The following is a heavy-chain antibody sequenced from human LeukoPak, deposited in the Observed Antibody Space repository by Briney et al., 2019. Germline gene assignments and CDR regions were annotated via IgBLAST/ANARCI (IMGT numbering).Heavy chain of an antibody. D-gene: IGHD3-10*01. Sequence: GGSLTLSCAASGFTFTSYWMHWVRQAPGKGLVWVSRIDGDGSSTMYADSVKGRFTISRDSAKNTVYLQMKSLRVEDTALYYCARGASIAGGFDGWGQGTLVTVSS. CDR2: IDGDGSST. J-gene: IGHJ4*02. CDR1: GFTFTSYW. CDR3: ARGASIAGGFDG. V-gene: IGHV3-74*03.